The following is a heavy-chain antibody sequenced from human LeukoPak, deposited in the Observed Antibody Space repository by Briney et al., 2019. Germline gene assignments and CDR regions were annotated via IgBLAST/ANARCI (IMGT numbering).Heavy chain of an antibody. Sequence: SETLSLTCTVSGGSISNYYWGRIRQPPGMGLGWIGSIYYSGNTYYNPSLKSRVTISLDTSKNQFSLNLNSVTAADTALYFCARAAGSGLIDYWGQGILVIVSS. D-gene: IGHD6-19*01. J-gene: IGHJ4*02. CDR1: GGSISNYY. V-gene: IGHV4-39*07. CDR2: IYYSGNT. CDR3: ARAAGSGLIDY.